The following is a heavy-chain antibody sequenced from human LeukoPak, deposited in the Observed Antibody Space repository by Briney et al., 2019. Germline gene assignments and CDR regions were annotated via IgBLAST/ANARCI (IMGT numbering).Heavy chain of an antibody. J-gene: IGHJ4*02. CDR3: ASQDLAMGGYFDY. Sequence: SSETLSLTCTVSGGSISSSSYYWGWIRQPPGKGLEWIGSIYYSGSTYYNPSLKSRVTISVDTSKNQFSLKLSSVTAADTAVYYCASQDLAMGGYFDYWGQGTLVTVSS. CDR1: GGSISSSSYY. D-gene: IGHD3-16*01. V-gene: IGHV4-39*07. CDR2: IYYSGST.